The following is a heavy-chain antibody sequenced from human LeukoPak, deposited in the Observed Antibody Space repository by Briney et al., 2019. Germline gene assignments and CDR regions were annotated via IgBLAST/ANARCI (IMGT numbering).Heavy chain of an antibody. CDR2: ISSSSTI. CDR3: ARRSVGATGDNWFDP. CDR1: GFTFSSYS. Sequence: GGSLRLSCAASGFTFSSYSMNWVRQAPGKGLEWVSYISSSSTIYYADSVKGRFTISRDNAKNSLYLQMNSLRDEDTAVYYCARRSVGATGDNWFDPWGQGTLVTVSS. J-gene: IGHJ5*02. D-gene: IGHD1-26*01. V-gene: IGHV3-48*02.